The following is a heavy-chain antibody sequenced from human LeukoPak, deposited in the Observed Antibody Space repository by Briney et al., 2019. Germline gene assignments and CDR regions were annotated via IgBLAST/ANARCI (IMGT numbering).Heavy chain of an antibody. Sequence: SETLFLTCTVSGGSISSGGYYWSWIRQHPGKGLEWIGYIYYSGSTYYNPSLKSRVTISVDTSKNQFSLKLSSVTAADTAVYYCARARSTVANFDYWGQGTLVTVSS. CDR1: GGSISSGGYY. V-gene: IGHV4-31*03. D-gene: IGHD4-23*01. J-gene: IGHJ4*02. CDR2: IYYSGST. CDR3: ARARSTVANFDY.